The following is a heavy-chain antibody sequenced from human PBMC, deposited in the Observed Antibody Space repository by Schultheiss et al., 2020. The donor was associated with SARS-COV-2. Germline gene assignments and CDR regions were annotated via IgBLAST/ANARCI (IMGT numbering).Heavy chain of an antibody. CDR3: ATILRLGELSSFDY. Sequence: GESLKISCAASGFTFSNYAMNWVRQAPGKGLEWVSGISGSVTNTYYADSVKGRFTISRDNSKNTLYLQMDSLRAEDTALYYCATILRLGELSSFDYWGQGTLVTVSS. CDR2: ISGSVTNT. V-gene: IGHV3-23*01. CDR1: GFTFSNYA. J-gene: IGHJ4*02. D-gene: IGHD3-16*02.